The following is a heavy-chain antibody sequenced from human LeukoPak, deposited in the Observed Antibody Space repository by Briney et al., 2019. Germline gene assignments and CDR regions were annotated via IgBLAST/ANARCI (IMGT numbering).Heavy chain of an antibody. D-gene: IGHD4-17*01. CDR3: ARAGGTVTTVEYMDV. Sequence: SETLSLTCTVSGGSISSSSYYWGWIRQPPGKGLVWIGSIYYSGSTYYNPSLKSRVTISVDTSKNQFSLKLSSVTAADTAVYYCARAGGTVTTVEYMDVWGKGTTVTVSS. J-gene: IGHJ6*03. V-gene: IGHV4-39*07. CDR2: IYYSGST. CDR1: GGSISSSSYY.